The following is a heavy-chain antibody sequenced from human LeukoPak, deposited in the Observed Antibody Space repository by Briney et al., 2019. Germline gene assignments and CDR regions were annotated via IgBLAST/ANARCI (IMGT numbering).Heavy chain of an antibody. Sequence: SETLSLTCSVSGGSISIYYWTWIREIPGEGLGWICYIYYTGTTNYNPLFESRATISVDTSKNQFSLKLTSVTAADTAVYFCARGEDFERYYLAYWGQGTLVTVSS. D-gene: IGHD3-9*01. CDR3: ARGEDFERYYLAY. V-gene: IGHV4-59*12. CDR1: GGSISIYY. J-gene: IGHJ4*02. CDR2: IYYTGTT.